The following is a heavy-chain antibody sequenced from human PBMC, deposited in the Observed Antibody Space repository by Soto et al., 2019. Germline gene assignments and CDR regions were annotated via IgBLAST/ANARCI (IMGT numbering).Heavy chain of an antibody. CDR2: IYYSGST. J-gene: IGHJ4*02. CDR3: ARDVSVEGLFDY. V-gene: IGHV4-31*03. Sequence: PSETLSLTCTVSGGSISSGGYYWSWIRQHPGKGLEWIGYIYYSGSTYYNPSLTSRVTISVDTSKNQFSLKLSSVAAADTAVYYCARDVSVEGLFDYWGQGTLVTVPQ. CDR1: GGSISSGGYY.